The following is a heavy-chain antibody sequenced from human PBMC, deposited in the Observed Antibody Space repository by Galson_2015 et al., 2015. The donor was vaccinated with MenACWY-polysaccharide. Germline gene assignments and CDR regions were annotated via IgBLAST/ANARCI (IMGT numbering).Heavy chain of an antibody. CDR3: ARAGTRIAAAGTGGYYALDV. D-gene: IGHD6-13*01. CDR2: SSTYSGNT. Sequence: SVKVSCKASGYPFTSYGVTWVRQVPGQGLEWMGWSSTYSGNTNYTQSLQGRVTLTTETSTRTAYMELRNLRSDDTATYYCARAGTRIAAAGTGGYYALDVWGQGTTVIVSS. CDR1: GYPFTSYG. V-gene: IGHV1-18*01. J-gene: IGHJ6*02.